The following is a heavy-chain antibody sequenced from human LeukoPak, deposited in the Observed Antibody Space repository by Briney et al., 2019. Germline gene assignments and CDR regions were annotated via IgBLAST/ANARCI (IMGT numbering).Heavy chain of an antibody. V-gene: IGHV4-34*01. J-gene: IGHJ6*03. CDR1: GGPFSGYY. D-gene: IGHD6-6*01. Sequence: PSETLSLTCAVYGGPFSGYYWSWIRQPPGKGLEWIGEINHSGSTNYNPSLKSRVTISVDTSKNQFSLKLSSVTAADTAVYYCARGCIAARPDWVENYYYYMDVWGKGTTVTVSS. CDR3: ARGCIAARPDWVENYYYYMDV. CDR2: INHSGST.